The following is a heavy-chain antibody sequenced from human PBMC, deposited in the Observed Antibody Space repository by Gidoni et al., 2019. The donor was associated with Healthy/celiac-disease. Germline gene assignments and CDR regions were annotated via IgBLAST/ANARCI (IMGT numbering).Heavy chain of an antibody. CDR3: ARASSSPPYYDYYMDV. V-gene: IGHV1-2*04. CDR2: INPNSGGT. CDR1: GYTFTGYY. D-gene: IGHD6-6*01. J-gene: IGHJ6*03. Sequence: QVQLVQSGAEVKKPGASVKVSCTASGYTFTGYYMHWVRQAPGQGLEWMGWINPNSGGTNYAQKFKGWVTMTRDTSISTAYMELSRLRSDDTAVYYCARASSSPPYYDYYMDVWGKGTTVTVSS.